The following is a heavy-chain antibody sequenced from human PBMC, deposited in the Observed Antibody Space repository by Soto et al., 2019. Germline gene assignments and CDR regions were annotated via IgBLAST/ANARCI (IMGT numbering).Heavy chain of an antibody. Sequence: QVQLVESGGGVVQPGRSLRLSCAASGFTFSSYGMHWVRQAPGKGLEWVAVISYDGSNKYYADSVQGRFTNSRDNSKNTLYLQMNSLRAEDTAVYYYAKGGTWGYTIDYWGQGTLVTVSS. CDR3: AKGGTWGYTIDY. CDR1: GFTFSSYG. J-gene: IGHJ4*02. CDR2: ISYDGSNK. D-gene: IGHD5-18*01. V-gene: IGHV3-30*18.